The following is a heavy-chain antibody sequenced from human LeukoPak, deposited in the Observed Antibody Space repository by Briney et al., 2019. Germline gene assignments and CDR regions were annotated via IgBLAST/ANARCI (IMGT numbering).Heavy chain of an antibody. Sequence: PGGSLRLSCAASGFTFSSYAMHWVRQAPGQGLEYVSAISSNGGSTYYANSVKGRFTISRDNSKNTLYLQMGSLRAEDMAVYYCARSLLEGVPAAQDIWGQGTMVTVSS. J-gene: IGHJ3*02. CDR3: ARSLLEGVPAAQDI. D-gene: IGHD2-2*01. CDR1: GFTFSSYA. CDR2: ISSNGGST. V-gene: IGHV3-64*01.